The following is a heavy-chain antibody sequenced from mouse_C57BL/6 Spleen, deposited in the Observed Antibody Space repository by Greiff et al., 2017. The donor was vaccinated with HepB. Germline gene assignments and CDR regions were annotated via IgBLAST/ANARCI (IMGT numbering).Heavy chain of an antibody. CDR1: GFTFSDYG. Sequence: DVKLVESGGGLVKPGGSLKLSCAASGFTFSDYGMHWVRQAPEKGLEWVAYISSGSSTIYYADTVKGRFTISRDNAKNTLFLQMTSLRSEDTAMYYCAMTYAMDYWGQGTSVTVSS. V-gene: IGHV5-17*01. D-gene: IGHD2-13*01. CDR2: ISSGSSTI. CDR3: AMTYAMDY. J-gene: IGHJ4*01.